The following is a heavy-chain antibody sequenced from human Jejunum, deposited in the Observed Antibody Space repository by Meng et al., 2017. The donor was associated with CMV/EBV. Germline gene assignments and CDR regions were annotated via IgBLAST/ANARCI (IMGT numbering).Heavy chain of an antibody. J-gene: IGHJ4*02. V-gene: IGHV3-7*01. CDR3: ARDPLRGALDY. CDR2: INEDGSDE. D-gene: IGHD3-10*01. CDR1: GFTFSRSW. Sequence: AASGFTFSRSWMSCVRQAPGKWLEWVANINEDGSDEYSVDSMKGRFTISRDNAKTSLYLQLSSLRPEDTAVYYCARDPLRGALDYWGQGTLVTVSS.